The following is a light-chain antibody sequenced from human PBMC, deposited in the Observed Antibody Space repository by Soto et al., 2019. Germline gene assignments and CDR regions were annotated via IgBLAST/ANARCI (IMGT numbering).Light chain of an antibody. J-gene: IGKJ4*01. V-gene: IGKV3-11*01. CDR3: QQCTNWPLRT. CDR1: QSVHNY. CDR2: HAD. Sequence: EIVLTQSPATLSLSPGERATLSCRASQSVHNYLAWYQQKPGQDPRLLIYHADNRATGVPARFSGGGSGTDFTLTITSLEPEDFAVYYCQQCTNWPLRTFGGGTKVDIK.